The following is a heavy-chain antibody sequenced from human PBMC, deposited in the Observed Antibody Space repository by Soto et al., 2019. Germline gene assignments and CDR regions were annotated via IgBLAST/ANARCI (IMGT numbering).Heavy chain of an antibody. CDR2: ISYDGSNK. Sequence: QVQLVESGGGVVQPGRSLRLSCAASGFTFSSYAMHWVRQAPGKGLEWVAVISYDGSNKYYADSVKGRFTISRDNSKNTLYLQMNSLRAEDTAVYYCARDSYHHQLLYVFDGMDVWGQGTTVTVSS. V-gene: IGHV3-30-3*01. D-gene: IGHD2-2*02. CDR3: ARDSYHHQLLYVFDGMDV. J-gene: IGHJ6*02. CDR1: GFTFSSYA.